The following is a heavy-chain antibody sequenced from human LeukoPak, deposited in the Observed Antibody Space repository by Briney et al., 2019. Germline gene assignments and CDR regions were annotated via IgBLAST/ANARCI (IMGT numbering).Heavy chain of an antibody. J-gene: IGHJ3*02. CDR1: GDSINSGSYY. D-gene: IGHD3-22*01. Sequence: SETLSLTCTVSGDSINSGSYYWVWIRQPPGKGLEWIGSIYYSGSTYYSPSLKSRVTISVDTSKIQFSLRLSSVTAADTAVYYCARTPPGSSGYYYVLGAFDIWGQGTMVTVSS. V-gene: IGHV4-39*01. CDR3: ARTPPGSSGYYYVLGAFDI. CDR2: IYYSGST.